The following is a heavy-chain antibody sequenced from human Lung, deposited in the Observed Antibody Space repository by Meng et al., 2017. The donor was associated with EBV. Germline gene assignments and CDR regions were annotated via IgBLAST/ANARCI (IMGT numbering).Heavy chain of an antibody. CDR2: INTITGDP. V-gene: IGHV7-4-1*02. J-gene: IGHJ4*02. CDR1: GYTFTNYA. CDR3: ARGSLEADEDPG. D-gene: IGHD6-13*01. Sequence: QVQLVQSGSELKKPGASVKVPCKASGYTFTNYAMNWVRQAPGQGLEWMGWINTITGDPTYAQGFTGRFVFSLDTSVSTAYLQISSLKTDDTAVYYCARGSLEADEDPGWGPGTMVTVSS.